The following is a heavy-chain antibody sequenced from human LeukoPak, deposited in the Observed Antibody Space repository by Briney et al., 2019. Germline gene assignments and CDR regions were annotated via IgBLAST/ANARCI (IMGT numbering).Heavy chain of an antibody. CDR2: IKSKTDGGTT. CDR1: GFTFSNAW. J-gene: IGHJ4*02. Sequence: GGSLRLSCAASGFTFSNAWMSWVRQAPGKGLEWLGRIKSKTDGGTTDYAAPVKGRFTISRDDSKNTLYLQMNSLKTEDTAVYYCLRDWYGSGSYWQIRESYFDYWGQGTLVTVSS. D-gene: IGHD3-10*01. V-gene: IGHV3-15*01. CDR3: LRDWYGSGSYWQIRESYFDY.